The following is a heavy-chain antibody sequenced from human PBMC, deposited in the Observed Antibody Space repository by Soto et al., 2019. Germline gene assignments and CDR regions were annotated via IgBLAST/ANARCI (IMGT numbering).Heavy chain of an antibody. CDR3: ARDGYYGSGSRDASRKEPDFDY. V-gene: IGHV3-30-3*01. CDR1: GFTFSSYA. Sequence: QVQLVESGGGVVQPGRSLRLSCAASGFTFSSYAMHWVRQAPGKGLEWVAVISYDGSNKYYADSVKGRFTISRDNSKNTLYLQMNSLRAEDTAVYYCARDGYYGSGSRDASRKEPDFDYWGQGTLVTVSS. D-gene: IGHD3-10*01. CDR2: ISYDGSNK. J-gene: IGHJ4*02.